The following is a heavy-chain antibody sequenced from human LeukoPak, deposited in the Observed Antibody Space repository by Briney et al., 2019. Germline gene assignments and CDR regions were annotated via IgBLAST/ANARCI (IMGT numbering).Heavy chain of an antibody. J-gene: IGHJ4*02. Sequence: ASVKVSCKASGYTLTSYYMHWVRQAPGQGLEWMRIINPSGGSTSYAQKFQGRVTMTRDTSTSTVYMELSSLRSEDTAVYYCARGSRGVVPAATFDYWGQGTLVTVSS. CDR1: GYTLTSYY. CDR2: INPSGGST. V-gene: IGHV1-46*01. D-gene: IGHD2-2*01. CDR3: ARGSRGVVPAATFDY.